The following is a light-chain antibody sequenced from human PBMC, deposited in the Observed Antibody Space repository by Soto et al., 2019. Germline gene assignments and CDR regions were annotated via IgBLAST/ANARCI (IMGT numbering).Light chain of an antibody. CDR2: DAS. V-gene: IGKV3-11*01. Sequence: PGERATLSCRASQSVSNYFAWYQQTPGQAPRLLIYDASTRAADIPARFSGSGSGTDFTLTISSLELEDFAVYYCQQRSALPLTFGGGTKVEIK. CDR1: QSVSNY. CDR3: QQRSALPLT. J-gene: IGKJ4*01.